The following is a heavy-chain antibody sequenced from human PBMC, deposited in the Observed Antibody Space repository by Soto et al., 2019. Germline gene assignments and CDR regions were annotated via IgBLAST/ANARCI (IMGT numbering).Heavy chain of an antibody. CDR2: IFPGDSDT. Sequence: PGESLKISCEGSGYTFTSYWIAWVRQMPGKGLEWMGIIFPGDSDTRYSPSFQGQVTISADKSISTAYLQWSSLKASDTAMYYCARTFDWLSYFDYLGQLTLVTVSS. CDR1: GYTFTSYW. D-gene: IGHD3-9*01. CDR3: ARTFDWLSYFDY. J-gene: IGHJ4*02. V-gene: IGHV5-51*01.